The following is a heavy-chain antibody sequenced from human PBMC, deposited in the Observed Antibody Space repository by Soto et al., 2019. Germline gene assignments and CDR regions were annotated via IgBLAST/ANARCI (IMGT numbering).Heavy chain of an antibody. Sequence: GESLKISCKGSGYSFTSYWISWVRQMPGKGLEWMGRIDPSDSYTNYSPSFQGHVTISADKSISTAYLQWSSLKASDTAMYYCASSQVQLERRRNYYGMDVWGQGTTVTVSS. D-gene: IGHD1-1*01. V-gene: IGHV5-10-1*01. J-gene: IGHJ6*02. CDR3: ASSQVQLERRRNYYGMDV. CDR2: IDPSDSYT. CDR1: GYSFTSYW.